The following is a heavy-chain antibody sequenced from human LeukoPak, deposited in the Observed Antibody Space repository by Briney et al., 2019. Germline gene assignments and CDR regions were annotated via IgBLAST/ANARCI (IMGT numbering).Heavy chain of an antibody. CDR2: IKQDGSEK. CDR3: ARAGQEWFGELGFDS. D-gene: IGHD3-10*01. CDR1: GFTFSRFE. J-gene: IGHJ4*02. V-gene: IGHV3-7*01. Sequence: GGSLRLSCVASGFTFSRFEMSWVRQAPGKGLEWVANIKQDGSEKYYVASVKGRFTISRDNAKNSLYLQMNSLRAEDTAMYYCARAGQEWFGELGFDSWGQGTLVTVSS.